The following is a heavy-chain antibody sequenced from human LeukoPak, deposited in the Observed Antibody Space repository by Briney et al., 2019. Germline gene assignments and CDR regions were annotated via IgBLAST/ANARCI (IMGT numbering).Heavy chain of an antibody. J-gene: IGHJ4*02. CDR3: ASSIFGVANFDY. CDR1: GGTFSSCA. V-gene: IGHV1-69*05. CDR2: IIPIFGTA. D-gene: IGHD3-3*01. Sequence: SVKVSCKASGGTFSSCAISWVRQAPGQGLEWVGGIIPIFGTANYAQKFQGRVTITTDESTSTAYMELSSLRSEDTAVYYCASSIFGVANFDYWGQGTLVSVSS.